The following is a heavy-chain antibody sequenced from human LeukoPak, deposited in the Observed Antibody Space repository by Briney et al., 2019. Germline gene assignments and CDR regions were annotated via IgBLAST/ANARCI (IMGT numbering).Heavy chain of an antibody. CDR1: GFTFSTYS. V-gene: IGHV3-21*01. CDR3: ARALGGAKSDAFDI. CDR2: ISSSSSYI. J-gene: IGHJ3*02. Sequence: PGGSLRLSCAASGFTFSTYSMNWVRQAPGKGLEWVSSISSSSSYIYYADSVTGRFTISRDNAKNSLHLQMNSLRAEDTAVYYCARALGGAKSDAFDIWGQGTMVTVSS. D-gene: IGHD3-16*01.